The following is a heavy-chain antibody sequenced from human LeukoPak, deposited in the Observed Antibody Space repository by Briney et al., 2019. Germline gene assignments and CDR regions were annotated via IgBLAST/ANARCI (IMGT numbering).Heavy chain of an antibody. D-gene: IGHD3-16*02. J-gene: IGHJ4*02. CDR3: ARVTYYDYVWGSYRPYYSDY. CDR1: GGSFSGYY. V-gene: IGHV4-34*01. CDR2: INHSGST. Sequence: SETLSLTCAVYGGSFSGYYWSWIRRPPGKGLEWTGEINHSGSTNYNPSLKSRVTISVDTSKNQFSLKLSSVTAADTDVYYCARVTYYDYVWGSYRPYYSDYWGQGTLVTVSS.